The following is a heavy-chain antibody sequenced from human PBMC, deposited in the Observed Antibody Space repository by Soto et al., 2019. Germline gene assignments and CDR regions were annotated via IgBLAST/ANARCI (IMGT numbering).Heavy chain of an antibody. CDR2: ISPYKGNI. D-gene: IGHD3-3*01. CDR1: GNTFTSYG. Sequence: ASVQVSCKPSGNTFTSYGISWVRQAPGQGLEWMGWISPYKGNINNAQKFHDRVTMTTDTSTSIAYMELRSLRSDDMAVYYCARVRDYWSGYYSYEYFEYWGQGTLVTVSS. V-gene: IGHV1-18*03. J-gene: IGHJ4*02. CDR3: ARVRDYWSGYYSYEYFEY.